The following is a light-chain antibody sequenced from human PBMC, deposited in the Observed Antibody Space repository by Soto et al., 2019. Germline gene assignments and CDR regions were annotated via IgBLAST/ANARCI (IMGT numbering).Light chain of an antibody. V-gene: IGLV1-44*01. Sequence: QSVLTQPPSESGTPGQRVTISCSGSSSNIGSFTVNWYQQLPGTAPKLLIYSNNQRPSGVPDRFSGSKSGTSASLAISGLQSEDEADYYCAPWDDSLNGWVFGGGTKLTVL. J-gene: IGLJ3*02. CDR1: SSNIGSFT. CDR2: SNN. CDR3: APWDDSLNGWV.